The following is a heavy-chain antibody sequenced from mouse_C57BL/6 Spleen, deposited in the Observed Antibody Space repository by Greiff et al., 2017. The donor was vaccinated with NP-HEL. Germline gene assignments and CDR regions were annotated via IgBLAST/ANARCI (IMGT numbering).Heavy chain of an antibody. V-gene: IGHV3-6*01. J-gene: IGHJ4*01. CDR3: ARLTTGYAMDY. D-gene: IGHD1-1*01. CDR2: ISYDGSN. Sequence: EVQLQESGPGLVKPSQSLSLTCSVTGYSITSGYYWNWIRQFPGNKLEWMGYISYDGSNNYNPSLKNRISITRDTSKNQFFLKLNSVTTEDTATYYCARLTTGYAMDYWGQGTSVTVSS. CDR1: GYSITSGYY.